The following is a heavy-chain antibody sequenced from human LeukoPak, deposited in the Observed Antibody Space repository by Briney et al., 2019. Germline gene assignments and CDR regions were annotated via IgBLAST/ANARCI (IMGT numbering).Heavy chain of an antibody. D-gene: IGHD3-10*01. CDR2: IYYSGST. CDR1: GGSISSDNYY. J-gene: IGHJ6*03. V-gene: IGHV4-39*01. Sequence: SETLSLTCTVSGGSISSDNYYWGWIRQPPGKGLEWIGSIYYSGSTYYNPSLKSRVTISVDTSKNQFSLKLSSVTATDTAVYYCARQLYSSGSYYAPMDVWGKGTTVTISS. CDR3: ARQLYSSGSYYAPMDV.